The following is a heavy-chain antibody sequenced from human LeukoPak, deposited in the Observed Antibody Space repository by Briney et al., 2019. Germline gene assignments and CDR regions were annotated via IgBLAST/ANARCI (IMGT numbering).Heavy chain of an antibody. J-gene: IGHJ4*02. V-gene: IGHV1-69*05. CDR3: ARGADYYDSSGYYHFDY. CDR2: IIPIFGTA. D-gene: IGHD3-22*01. Sequence: GASVKVSCKASGGTFSSYAISWVRQGPGQGLEWMGGIIPIFGTANYAQKFQGRVTITTDESTSTAYMELSSLRSEDTAVYYCARGADYYDSSGYYHFDYWGQGTLVTVSS. CDR1: GGTFSSYA.